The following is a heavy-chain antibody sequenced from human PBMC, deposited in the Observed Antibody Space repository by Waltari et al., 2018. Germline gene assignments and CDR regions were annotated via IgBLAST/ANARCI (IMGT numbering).Heavy chain of an antibody. J-gene: IGHJ4*02. Sequence: QVQLQESGPGLVTPSATLSLTCTVAGGSISNYYWGWIRQPPGKGLEWIGYIYYSGTTTYNPSLKSRVTVSVDTSKNQFSLRLSSVTAADTAVYYCARGSHDYANAKYFDYWGQGTLVTVSP. CDR1: GGSISNYY. CDR3: ARGSHDYANAKYFDY. V-gene: IGHV4-59*01. CDR2: IYYSGTT. D-gene: IGHD4-17*01.